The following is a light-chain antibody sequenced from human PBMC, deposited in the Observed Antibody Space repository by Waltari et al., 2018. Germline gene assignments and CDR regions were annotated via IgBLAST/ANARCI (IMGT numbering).Light chain of an antibody. Sequence: DIVLTQSPATLSFSPGDRATLSCRASQNVNNYLAWFQQKPGQAPRLLIYDVSTRATGIPSRFTGSGSRTDFTLSISSVEPEDVAVYYCQQRSTWPLTFGGGTQVEIK. CDR3: QQRSTWPLT. CDR2: DVS. J-gene: IGKJ4*01. V-gene: IGKV3-11*01. CDR1: QNVNNY.